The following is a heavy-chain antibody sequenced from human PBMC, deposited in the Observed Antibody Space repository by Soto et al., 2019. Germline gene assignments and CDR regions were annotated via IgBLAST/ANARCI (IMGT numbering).Heavy chain of an antibody. J-gene: IGHJ6*02. CDR1: GGTFSSYA. D-gene: IGHD5-18*01. CDR3: ARGGYSYALYYYGMDV. Sequence: QVQLVQSGAEVKKPGSSVKVSCKASGGTFSSYAISWVRQAPGQGLEWMGGIIPIFGTANYAQKFQGRVTLTADESTSTAYRELRSLTPEDTAVYYCARGGYSYALYYYGMDVWGQGTTVTVSS. CDR2: IIPIFGTA. V-gene: IGHV1-69*12.